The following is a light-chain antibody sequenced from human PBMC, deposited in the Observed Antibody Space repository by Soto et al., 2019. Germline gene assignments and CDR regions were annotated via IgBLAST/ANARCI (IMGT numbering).Light chain of an antibody. CDR2: DAS. CDR1: QDINTY. J-gene: IGKJ5*01. V-gene: IGKV1-33*01. CDR3: QHFDSYPWT. Sequence: DIQMTQSPSSLPAFVGDRVTITCQATQDINTYLNWYQQKPGKAPKLLIYDASNLEIGVPSRFSGSGSGTEFTFTISSLQPEDIATYYCQHFDSYPWTFGQGTRL.